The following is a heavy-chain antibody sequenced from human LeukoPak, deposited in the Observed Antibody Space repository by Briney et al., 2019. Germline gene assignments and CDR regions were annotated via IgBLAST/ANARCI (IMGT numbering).Heavy chain of an antibody. CDR3: ARDTAAAGTRWSDP. D-gene: IGHD6-13*01. CDR1: GFTFSSYA. V-gene: IGHV3-30*04. J-gene: IGHJ5*02. Sequence: GGSLSLSCAASGFTFSSYAMHWVRQAPGKGLESVAVISYDGSNKYYADSVKGRFTISRDNSKNTLYLQMNSLRAEDTAVYYCARDTAAAGTRWSDPWGQGTLVTVSS. CDR2: ISYDGSNK.